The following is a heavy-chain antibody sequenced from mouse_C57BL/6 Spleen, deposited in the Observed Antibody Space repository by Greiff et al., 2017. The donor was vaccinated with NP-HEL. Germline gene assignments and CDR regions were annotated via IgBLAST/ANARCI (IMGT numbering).Heavy chain of an antibody. Sequence: VQLQESGPELVKPGASVKISCKASGYAFSSSWMNWVKQRPGKGLEWIGRIYPGDGDTNYNGKFKGKATLTADKSSSTAYMQLSSLTSEDPAVYFCARYGDYDYDYAMDYWGQGTSVTVSS. CDR2: IYPGDGDT. D-gene: IGHD2-4*01. V-gene: IGHV1-82*01. J-gene: IGHJ4*01. CDR1: GYAFSSSW. CDR3: ARYGDYDYDYAMDY.